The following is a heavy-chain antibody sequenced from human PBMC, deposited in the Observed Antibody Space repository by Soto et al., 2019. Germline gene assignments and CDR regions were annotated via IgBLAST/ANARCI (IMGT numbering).Heavy chain of an antibody. CDR1: GGTFSIYT. V-gene: IGHV1-69*02. D-gene: IGHD6-13*01. J-gene: IGHJ4*02. Sequence: ASVKVSCKASGGTFSIYTISWVRQAPGQGLEWMGRIIPILGIANYAQKFQGRVTITAGKSTSTAYMELSSLRSEDTAVYYCARHGDTAAAVDYWGQGTLVTVSS. CDR2: IIPILGIA. CDR3: ARHGDTAAAVDY.